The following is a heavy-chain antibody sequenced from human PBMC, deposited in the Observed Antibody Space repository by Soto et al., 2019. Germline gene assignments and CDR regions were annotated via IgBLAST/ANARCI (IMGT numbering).Heavy chain of an antibody. D-gene: IGHD4-17*01. CDR1: GFTFSSYS. CDR3: ARGLRPTYYYYGMDV. Sequence: EVQLVESGGGLVKPWGSLRLSCAASGFTFSSYSMNWVRQAPGKGLEWVSSISSSSSYIYYADSVKGRFTISRDNAKNSLYLQMNSLRAEDTAVYYCARGLRPTYYYYGMDVWGQGTTVTVSS. CDR2: ISSSSSYI. V-gene: IGHV3-21*01. J-gene: IGHJ6*02.